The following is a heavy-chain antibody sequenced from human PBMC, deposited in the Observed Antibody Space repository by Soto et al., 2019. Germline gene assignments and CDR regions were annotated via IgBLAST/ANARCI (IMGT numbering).Heavy chain of an antibody. V-gene: IGHV4-4*07. D-gene: IGHD5-12*01. CDR1: GGSISSYY. J-gene: IGHJ5*02. Sequence: SETLSLTCTVSGGSISSYYWSWIRQPAGKGLEWIGRIYTSGSTNYNPSLKRRGTMSVDTSKNKFSLKLSSLTAADTAVYYCAIEMATDRNSWFDPWGQGTLVTVSS. CDR2: IYTSGST. CDR3: AIEMATDRNSWFDP.